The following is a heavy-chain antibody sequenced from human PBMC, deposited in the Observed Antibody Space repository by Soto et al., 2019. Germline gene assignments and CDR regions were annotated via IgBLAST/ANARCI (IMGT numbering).Heavy chain of an antibody. CDR2: IYHSGST. CDR1: GGSISSGGYS. V-gene: IGHV4-30-2*01. Sequence: SETLSLTCAVSGGSISSGGYSWSWIRQPPGKGLEWIGYIYHSGSTYYNASLKSRVTISVDRSKNQFSLKLSSVTAADTAVYYCARDQRRGVFDYWGQGTLVTVSS. J-gene: IGHJ4*02. CDR3: ARDQRRGVFDY. D-gene: IGHD3-10*01.